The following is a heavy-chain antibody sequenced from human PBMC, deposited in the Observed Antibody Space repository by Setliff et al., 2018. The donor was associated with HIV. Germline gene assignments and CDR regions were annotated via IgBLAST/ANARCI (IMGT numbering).Heavy chain of an antibody. V-gene: IGHV4-59*08. Sequence: LSLTCTVSGGSISSYYWSWIRQPPGKGLEWIGYIYYSGSTNYNPSLKSRVTISVDTSKNQFSLKLSSVTAADTAVYYCARQDYYYYYMDVWGKGTTVTVSS. CDR3: ARQDYYYYYMDV. J-gene: IGHJ6*03. CDR2: IYYSGST. CDR1: GGSISSYY.